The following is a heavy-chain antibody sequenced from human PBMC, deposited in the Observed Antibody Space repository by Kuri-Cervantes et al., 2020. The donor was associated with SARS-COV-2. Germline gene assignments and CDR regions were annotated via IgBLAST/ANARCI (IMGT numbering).Heavy chain of an antibody. Sequence: SETLSLTCAVYGGSFSGYYWSWIRQAPGKGLEWIGEINHSGSTNYNPSLKSRVTVSVDTSKNQFSLKLSSVTAADTAVYYCARGDTYYYDSSGYRVYWGQGTLVTVSS. V-gene: IGHV4-34*01. CDR2: INHSGST. D-gene: IGHD3-22*01. CDR3: ARGDTYYYDSSGYRVY. CDR1: GGSFSGYY. J-gene: IGHJ4*02.